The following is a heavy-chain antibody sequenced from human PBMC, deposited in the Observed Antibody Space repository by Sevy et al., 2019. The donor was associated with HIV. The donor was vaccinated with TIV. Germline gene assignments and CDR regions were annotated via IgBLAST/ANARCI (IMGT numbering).Heavy chain of an antibody. J-gene: IGHJ4*02. V-gene: IGHV1-18*01. CDR2: ISAYNGNT. CDR3: ARDSSGYRHVDY. D-gene: IGHD3-22*01. Sequence: DAVKVSCKASGYTFTSYGISWVRQAPRQGLERTGWISAYNGNTNYAQKLQGRVTMTTDISTSTAYMELRSLRTDDTAVYHCARDSSGYRHVDYWGQGTLVTVSS. CDR1: GYTFTSYG.